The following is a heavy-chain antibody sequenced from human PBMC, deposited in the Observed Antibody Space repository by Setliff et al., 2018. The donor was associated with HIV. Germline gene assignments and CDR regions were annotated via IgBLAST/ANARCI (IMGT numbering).Heavy chain of an antibody. CDR1: GLSFGSYE. D-gene: IGHD6-13*01. J-gene: IGHJ3*01. Sequence: GGSLRLSCESSGLSFGSYEMNWVRQAPGRGLEWISYISSSGDTIYYADSVKGRFIISRDNAKASLYLQMNSLRAEDTGVYYCARGLSAAASGPDPLDFWGQETMVTVSS. CDR3: ARGLSAAASGPDPLDF. CDR2: ISSSGDTI. V-gene: IGHV3-48*03.